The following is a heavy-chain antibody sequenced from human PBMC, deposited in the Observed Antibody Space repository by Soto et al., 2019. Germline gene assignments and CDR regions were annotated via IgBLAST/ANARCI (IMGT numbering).Heavy chain of an antibody. CDR2: ISYDGSNK. J-gene: IGHJ6*02. CDR1: GFTFSSYS. D-gene: IGHD2-8*01. V-gene: IGHV3-30*18. CDR3: AKDRGYCTNGVCYPHPVYYYYGMDV. Sequence: PGGSLRLSCAASGFTFSSYSMHWVRQAPGKGLEWVAVISYDGSNKYYADSVKGRFTISRDNSKNTLYLQMNSLRAEDTAVYYCAKDRGYCTNGVCYPHPVYYYYGMDVWGQGTTVTVSS.